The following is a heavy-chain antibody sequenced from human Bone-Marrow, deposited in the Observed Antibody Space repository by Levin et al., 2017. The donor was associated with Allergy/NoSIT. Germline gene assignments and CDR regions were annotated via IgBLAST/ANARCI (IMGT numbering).Heavy chain of an antibody. CDR1: GGSIISHH. CDR3: TQVDSSAYPLVAYYFAF. Sequence: SETLSLTCTVSGGSIISHHWSWIRQPPGKGLEWIGYIYYTGSTNYNPSLKSRVTISVDTSKNHFSLKLYSVTAADTAMYYCTQVDSSAYPLVAYYFAFWCQGTLVTVSS. CDR2: IYYTGST. D-gene: IGHD6-13*01. V-gene: IGHV4-59*11. J-gene: IGHJ4*02.